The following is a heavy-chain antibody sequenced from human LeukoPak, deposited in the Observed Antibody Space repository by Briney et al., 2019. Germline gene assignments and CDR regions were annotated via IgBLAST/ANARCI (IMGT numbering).Heavy chain of an antibody. CDR3: ARERRDGYRRFDY. Sequence: SETLSLTCTVSGGLIRSSSYYWGWIRQPPGKGLEWIGNIYYSGSTYYSPSLKSRVTISVDTSKNHFSLKLCSMTAADTAVYFCARERRDGYRRFDYWGQGTLVTVSS. D-gene: IGHD5-24*01. J-gene: IGHJ4*02. V-gene: IGHV4-39*07. CDR1: GGLIRSSSYY. CDR2: IYYSGST.